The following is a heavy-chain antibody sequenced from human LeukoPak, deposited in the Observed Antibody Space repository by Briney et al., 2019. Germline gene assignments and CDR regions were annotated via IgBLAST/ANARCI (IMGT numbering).Heavy chain of an antibody. CDR1: GGSISSSNW. Sequence: SGTLSLTCAVSGGSISSSNWWSWVRQPPGKGLEWIGEIYHSGSTNYNPSLKSRVTISVDKSKNQFSLKLSSVTAADTAVYYCARVYYYGSGSYRAFDYWGQGTLVTVSS. CDR3: ARVYYYGSGSYRAFDY. J-gene: IGHJ4*02. CDR2: IYHSGST. D-gene: IGHD3-10*01. V-gene: IGHV4-4*02.